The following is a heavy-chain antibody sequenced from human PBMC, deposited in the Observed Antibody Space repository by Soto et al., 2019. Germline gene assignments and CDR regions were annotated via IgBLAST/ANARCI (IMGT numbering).Heavy chain of an antibody. Sequence: GGSLRLSCAASNFTGSTKYLSWVRQAPGKGLEWVSVIYSGGSTSYADSVQGRFSVSRDKSKNTVSLQMNSLRAEDTAVYYCTSRIYYRNTVTFDVWGQGTMVTVS. V-gene: IGHV3-53*01. CDR3: TSRIYYRNTVTFDV. J-gene: IGHJ3*01. D-gene: IGHD3-10*01. CDR2: IYSGGST. CDR1: NFTGSTKY.